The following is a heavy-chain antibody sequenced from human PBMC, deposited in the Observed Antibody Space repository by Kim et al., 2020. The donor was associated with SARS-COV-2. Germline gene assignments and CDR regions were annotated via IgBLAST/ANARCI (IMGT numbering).Heavy chain of an antibody. CDR3: ASSLAGEYSSLNGGMDV. D-gene: IGHD6-6*01. CDR1: GFTFSSYG. V-gene: IGHV3-33*01. J-gene: IGHJ6*02. CDR2: IWYDGSNK. Sequence: GGSLRLSCAASGFTFSSYGMHWVRQAPGKGLEWVAVIWYDGSNKYYADSVKGRFTISRDNSKSTLYLQMNSLRAEDTAVYYCASSLAGEYSSLNGGMDVWGQGTTVTVSS.